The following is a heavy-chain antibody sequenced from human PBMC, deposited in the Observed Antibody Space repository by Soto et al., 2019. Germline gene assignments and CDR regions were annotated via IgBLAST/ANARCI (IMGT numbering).Heavy chain of an antibody. D-gene: IGHD6-13*01. J-gene: IGHJ1*01. CDR1: GFTFSSYA. Sequence: GGSLRLSCAASGFTFSSYAMHWVRQAPGKGLEWVAVISYDGSNKYYADSVKGRFTISRDNSKNTLYLQMNSLRAEDTAVYYCARDRRAAGTEKYFQHWGQGTLVTVSS. CDR2: ISYDGSNK. V-gene: IGHV3-30-3*01. CDR3: ARDRRAAGTEKYFQH.